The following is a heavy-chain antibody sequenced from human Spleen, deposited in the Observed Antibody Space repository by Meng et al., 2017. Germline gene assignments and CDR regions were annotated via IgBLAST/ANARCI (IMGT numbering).Heavy chain of an antibody. Sequence: GGSLRLSCAASGLTFRIHDMHWVRQAPGKGLEWVSAISGSGGSTYYADSVKGRFTISRDNSKNTLYLQMNSLRAEDTAVYYCAKEAYSSSWYRYYGMDVWGQGTTVTVSS. V-gene: IGHV3-23*01. CDR3: AKEAYSSSWYRYYGMDV. D-gene: IGHD6-13*01. J-gene: IGHJ6*02. CDR1: GLTFRIHD. CDR2: ISGSGGST.